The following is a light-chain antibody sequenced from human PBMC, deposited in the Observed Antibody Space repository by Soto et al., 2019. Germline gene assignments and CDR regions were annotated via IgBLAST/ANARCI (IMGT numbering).Light chain of an antibody. J-gene: IGKJ4*01. V-gene: IGKV1-9*01. CDR3: QQVKSYPLN. CDR2: AAS. Sequence: DIQLTQSPSFLSASVGDRVTITCRASQGIGSFLAWYQQKPGKAPNFLIYAASTLQSGVPSRFSGSGSGTEFTLTISSLQPEDFATYYCQQVKSYPLNFGGGTKVEIK. CDR1: QGIGSF.